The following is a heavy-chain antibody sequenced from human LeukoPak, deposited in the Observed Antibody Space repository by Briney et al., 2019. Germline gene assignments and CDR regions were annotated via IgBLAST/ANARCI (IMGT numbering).Heavy chain of an antibody. CDR1: GGSISSSSYS. Sequence: XETLSLTCTVSGGSISSSSYSWGWVRQPPGKGLEWIGNIYYSGNTYYNPSLKSRVTISVETSKNQFSLKLSSVTAADTAVYYCARHVRDYPRIINWGKGTTVTVSS. J-gene: IGHJ6*04. D-gene: IGHD4-11*01. CDR2: IYYSGNT. V-gene: IGHV4-39*01. CDR3: ARHVRDYPRIIN.